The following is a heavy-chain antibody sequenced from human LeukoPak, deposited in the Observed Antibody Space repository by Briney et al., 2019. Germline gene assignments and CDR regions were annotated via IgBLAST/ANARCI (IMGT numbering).Heavy chain of an antibody. CDR1: GYSFISYW. J-gene: IGHJ3*02. Sequence: GESLKISCKGSGYSFISYWIGWVRQMPGKGLEWMGIIYPSDSDTRYSPSFQGQVTISADKSISTAYLKWSSLKASDTAMYYCARQRRNGGIAASNDAFDIWGQGTMVTVSS. CDR3: ARQRRNGGIAASNDAFDI. D-gene: IGHD6-13*01. CDR2: IYPSDSDT. V-gene: IGHV5-51*01.